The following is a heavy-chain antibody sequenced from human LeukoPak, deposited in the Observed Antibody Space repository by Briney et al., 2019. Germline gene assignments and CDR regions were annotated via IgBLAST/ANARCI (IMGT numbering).Heavy chain of an antibody. Sequence: GGSLILSCEASGFIFSSYSMDWVRQAPGKGLEWVASITSGSRYLYYGDSVKGRFTVSRDNTKNSLHLQMNSLRVDDTAVYYCARPSGYYAFDSWGQGTLVTVSS. CDR3: ARPSGYYAFDS. D-gene: IGHD3-22*01. CDR1: GFIFSSYS. CDR2: ITSGSRYL. V-gene: IGHV3-21*06. J-gene: IGHJ4*02.